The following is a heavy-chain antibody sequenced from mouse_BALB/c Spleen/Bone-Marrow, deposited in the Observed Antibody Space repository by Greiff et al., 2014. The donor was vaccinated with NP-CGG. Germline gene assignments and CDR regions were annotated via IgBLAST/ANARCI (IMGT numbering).Heavy chain of an antibody. CDR3: ASGYAMDY. CDR1: GYTFSSYW. Sequence: QVQLQQSGAALMKPGASVKISCKASGYTFSSYWIEWVKQRPGHGLEWIGEILPGSGSTKYDEKFKGKATFTADTSSNTAYMQLSSVTSEDSAVYYCASGYAMDYWGQGTTVTVSS. J-gene: IGHJ4*01. CDR2: ILPGSGST. V-gene: IGHV1-9*01.